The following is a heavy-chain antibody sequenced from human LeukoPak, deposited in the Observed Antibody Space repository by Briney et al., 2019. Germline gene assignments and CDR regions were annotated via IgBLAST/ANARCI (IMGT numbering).Heavy chain of an antibody. CDR3: ANYCGGGRCPADY. V-gene: IGHV3-74*01. CDR1: GFIFNDFW. Sequence: HPGGSLRLSCAASGFIFNDFWMHWVRQAPGKGLVWVSRMNSDGSDISYADFVKGRFIISRDNAKNTLYLQMNSLRVEDTAVYYCANYCGGGRCPADYWGRGTLVIVSS. CDR2: MNSDGSDI. J-gene: IGHJ4*02. D-gene: IGHD2-21*01.